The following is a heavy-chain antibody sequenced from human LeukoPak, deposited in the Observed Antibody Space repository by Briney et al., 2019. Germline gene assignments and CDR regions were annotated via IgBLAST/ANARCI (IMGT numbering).Heavy chain of an antibody. D-gene: IGHD1-26*01. J-gene: IGHJ4*02. CDR1: GYTFTSYA. V-gene: IGHV1-69*13. CDR2: IIPIFGTT. CDR3: ARGVRNSGSYYIDY. Sequence: GASVKVSCKASGYTFTSYAISWVRQAPGQGLEWMGGIIPIFGTTNYAQKFQGRVTITADESTSTAYMELSSLRSEDTAVYYCARGVRNSGSYYIDYWGQGTQVTVSS.